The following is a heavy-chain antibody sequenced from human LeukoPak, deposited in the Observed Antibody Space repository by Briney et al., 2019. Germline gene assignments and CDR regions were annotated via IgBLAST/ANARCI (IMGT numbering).Heavy chain of an antibody. V-gene: IGHV4-34*01. CDR2: INHSGST. Sequence: PSETLSLTCAVYGGSFSGYYWSWIRQPPGKGLEWIGEINHSGSTNYNPSLKSRVTISVDTSKNQFSLKLSSVTAADTAVYYCARVGDGYNYDHYFDYWSQGTLVTVSS. CDR1: GGSFSGYY. J-gene: IGHJ4*02. CDR3: ARVGDGYNYDHYFDY. D-gene: IGHD5-24*01.